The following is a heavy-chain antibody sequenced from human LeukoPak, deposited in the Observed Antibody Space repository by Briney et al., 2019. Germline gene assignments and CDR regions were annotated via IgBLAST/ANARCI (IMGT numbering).Heavy chain of an antibody. D-gene: IGHD3-16*01. CDR2: ISYSGST. Sequence: KPSETLSLTCTVSGGSITSGVYYWTWIRQPPGKGLEWIGYISYSGSTNYNPSLKSRVTISLDASKNQFSLKLRSVTAADTAVYYCAAGGGVDIWGQGTVVTVSS. CDR1: GGSITSGVYY. CDR3: AAGGGVDI. J-gene: IGHJ3*02. V-gene: IGHV4-61*08.